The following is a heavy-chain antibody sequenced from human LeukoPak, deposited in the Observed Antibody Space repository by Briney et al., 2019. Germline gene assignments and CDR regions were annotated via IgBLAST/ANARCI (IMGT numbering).Heavy chain of an antibody. CDR1: GGSISSGSYY. J-gene: IGHJ4*02. CDR2: IYTSGST. Sequence: SQTLSLTCTVSGGSISSGSYYWSWIRQPAGNGLEWIGRIYTSGSTNYNPSLKIRVTISVDTSKNQFSLKLSSVTAADTAVYYCARISSGWYVGLDYWGQGTLVTVSS. D-gene: IGHD6-19*01. CDR3: ARISSGWYVGLDY. V-gene: IGHV4-61*02.